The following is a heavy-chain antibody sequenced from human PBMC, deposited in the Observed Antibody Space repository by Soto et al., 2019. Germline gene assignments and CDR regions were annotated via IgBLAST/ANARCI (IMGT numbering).Heavy chain of an antibody. CDR3: ARTPETGSSGYYYGWGLDY. CDR2: IWYDGSNK. J-gene: IGHJ4*02. V-gene: IGHV3-33*01. D-gene: IGHD3-22*01. Sequence: GGSLRLSCAASGFTFSSYGMHWVRQAPGKGLEWVAVIWYDGSNKYYADSVKGRFTISRDNSKNTLYLQVNSLRAEDTAVYYCARTPETGSSGYYYGWGLDYWGQGTLVTVSS. CDR1: GFTFSSYG.